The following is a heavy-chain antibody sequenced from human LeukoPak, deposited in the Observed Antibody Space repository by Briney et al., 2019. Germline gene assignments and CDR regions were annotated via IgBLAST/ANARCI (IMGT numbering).Heavy chain of an antibody. V-gene: IGHV3-74*01. CDR1: GFTFSSYW. Sequence: GGSLRLSCAASGFTFSSYWMHWVRQAPGKVLVWVSRINSDVSSTSYADSVKGRFTISRNKAKNTLYLQMHSLRAEDTAVYYCALSRYDYVWGSYRYDYWGQGTLVTVSS. J-gene: IGHJ4*02. CDR3: ALSRYDYVWGSYRYDY. D-gene: IGHD3-16*02. CDR2: INSDVSST.